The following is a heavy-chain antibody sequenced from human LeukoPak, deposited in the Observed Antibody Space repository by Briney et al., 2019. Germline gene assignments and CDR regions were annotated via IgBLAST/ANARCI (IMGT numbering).Heavy chain of an antibody. Sequence: NPGGSLRLSCAASGFTFSSYSMSWVRQAPGKGLEWVSSISSSSSYIYYADSVKGRFTISRDNAKNSLYLQMNSLRAEDTAVYYCARDRGYGDYESAFDIWGQGTMVTVSS. CDR3: ARDRGYGDYESAFDI. CDR2: ISSSSSYI. V-gene: IGHV3-21*01. J-gene: IGHJ3*02. D-gene: IGHD4-17*01. CDR1: GFTFSSYS.